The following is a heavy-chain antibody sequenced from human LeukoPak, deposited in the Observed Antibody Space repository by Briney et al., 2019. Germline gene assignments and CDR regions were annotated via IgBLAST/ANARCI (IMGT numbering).Heavy chain of an antibody. Sequence: GGSLRLSCAASGFTFRNYAMSWVRQAPGKGLEWVSAIVGNGVSTYYADSVQGRFTISRDNSKNTLYLQMNSLRAEDAALYYCTKWGDYDGSTGYYDSDYWGQGTLVTVSS. D-gene: IGHD3-9*01. CDR2: IVGNGVST. CDR3: TKWGDYDGSTGYYDSDY. J-gene: IGHJ4*02. CDR1: GFTFRNYA. V-gene: IGHV3-23*01.